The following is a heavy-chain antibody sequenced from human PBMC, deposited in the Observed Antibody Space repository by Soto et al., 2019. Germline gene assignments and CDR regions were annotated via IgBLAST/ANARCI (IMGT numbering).Heavy chain of an antibody. CDR3: ARNWGGAAGLYWYSDR. V-gene: IGHV3-53*01. CDR2: IYIEVNT. D-gene: IGHD3-10*01. Sequence: RGSLRLSCAASGFSVSGNYMSWVRQAPGKGLGWVSVIYIEVNTYYTDSVKGRFTVSRDRSMNTLYLQMNSLRAEDTALYYCARNWGGAAGLYWYSDRWGRGTLVTVSS. J-gene: IGHJ2*01. CDR1: GFSVSGNY.